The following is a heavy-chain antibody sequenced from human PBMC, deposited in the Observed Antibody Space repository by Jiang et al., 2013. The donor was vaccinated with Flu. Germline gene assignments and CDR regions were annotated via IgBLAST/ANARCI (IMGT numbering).Heavy chain of an antibody. Sequence: TSGVGVGVDPSSPPRKGPSEWLALIYWDDDKRYSPSLKSRLTITKDPSKNQVVLTMTNMDPVDTATYYCAHTYYYDTSGKTFDYWGQGTLVTVSS. CDR3: AHTYYYDTSGKTFDY. V-gene: IGHV2-5*02. J-gene: IGHJ4*02. CDR1: TSGVG. CDR2: IYWDDDK. D-gene: IGHD3-22*01.